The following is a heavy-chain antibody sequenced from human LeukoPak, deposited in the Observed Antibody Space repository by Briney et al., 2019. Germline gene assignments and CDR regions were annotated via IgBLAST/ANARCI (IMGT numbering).Heavy chain of an antibody. D-gene: IGHD6-19*01. CDR2: ISGSGGST. CDR3: ANALLRRNSSGWYRTDYYYYYYMDV. J-gene: IGHJ6*03. V-gene: IGHV3-23*01. CDR1: GFTFSSYG. Sequence: PGGSLRLSCAASGFTFSSYGMSWVRQAPGKGLEWVSAISGSGGSTYYADSVKGRFTISRDNSKNTLYLQMNSLRAEDTAVYYCANALLRRNSSGWYRTDYYYYYYMDVWGKGTTVTISS.